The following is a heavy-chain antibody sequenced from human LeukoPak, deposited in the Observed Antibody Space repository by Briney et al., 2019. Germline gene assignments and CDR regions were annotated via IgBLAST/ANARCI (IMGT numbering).Heavy chain of an antibody. Sequence: PSETLSLTCAVYGGSFSGYYWSWIRQPPGKGLEWIGEINHSGSTNYNPSLKSRVTISVDTSKNQFSLKLSSVTAADTAVYYCARMVYARDNWFDPWGQGTLVTVSS. CDR2: INHSGST. CDR3: ARMVYARDNWFDP. D-gene: IGHD2-8*01. J-gene: IGHJ5*02. CDR1: GGSFSGYY. V-gene: IGHV4-34*01.